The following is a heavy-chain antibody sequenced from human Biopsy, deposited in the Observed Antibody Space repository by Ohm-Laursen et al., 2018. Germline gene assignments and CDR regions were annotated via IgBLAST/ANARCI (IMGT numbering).Heavy chain of an antibody. Sequence: ASVKVSCKTSGYTYSDYAVNWVRQAPGQGLEWMGWISGLNGIKTSASKFQGRLTMTTDRSASTAYMELRGLRSDDTAVYYCTRGLQTSAETFDSWGQGPLVIVSS. CDR1: GYTYSDYA. D-gene: IGHD4-11*01. V-gene: IGHV1-18*01. CDR2: ISGLNGIK. J-gene: IGHJ5*01. CDR3: TRGLQTSAETFDS.